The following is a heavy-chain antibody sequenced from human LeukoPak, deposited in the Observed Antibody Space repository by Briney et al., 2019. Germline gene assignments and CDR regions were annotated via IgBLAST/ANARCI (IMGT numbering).Heavy chain of an antibody. Sequence: GGSLRLSCAASGFTLNKYAMNWVRQAPGKGLEWVSVLIGSSGSTDYADSVKGRFTISRDTSKNTLCLEMNSLRAEDTAIYYCVKGAYDYIEIAYFDYWGQGTRVTVSS. CDR1: GFTLNKYA. J-gene: IGHJ4*02. CDR3: VKGAYDYIEIAYFDY. V-gene: IGHV3-23*01. D-gene: IGHD5-12*01. CDR2: LIGSSGST.